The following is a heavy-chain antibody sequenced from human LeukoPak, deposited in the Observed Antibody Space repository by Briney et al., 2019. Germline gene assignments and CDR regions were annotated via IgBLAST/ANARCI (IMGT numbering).Heavy chain of an antibody. D-gene: IGHD6-6*01. CDR1: GGSFSGYY. CDR2: INHSGST. V-gene: IGHV4-34*01. CDR3: CLSSSSSNYYYYMDV. Sequence: SETLSLTCAVYGGSFSGYYWSWIRQPPGKGLEWIWEINHSGSTNYNPSLKSRVTISVDTSKNQFSLKLSSATAADTAVYYCCLSSSSSNYYYYMDVWGKGTTVTVSS. J-gene: IGHJ6*03.